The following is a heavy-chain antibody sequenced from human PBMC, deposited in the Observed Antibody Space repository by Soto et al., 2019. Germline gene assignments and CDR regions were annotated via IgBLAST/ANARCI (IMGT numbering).Heavy chain of an antibody. CDR1: GLTFSNYA. CDR2: IGGRGDNT. J-gene: IGHJ1*01. D-gene: IGHD3-22*01. V-gene: IGHV3-23*01. CDR3: ANYYDSSGYPHGFFQH. Sequence: EVQLLESGGGLVQPGGFLGLSCAASGLTFSNYAMSWVRQAPGKGLEWVSSIGGRGDNTYYAESVEGRFTISRDISKNALYLHMNSLRVDDTAIYYCANYYDSSGYPHGFFQHWGQGTLVTVSS.